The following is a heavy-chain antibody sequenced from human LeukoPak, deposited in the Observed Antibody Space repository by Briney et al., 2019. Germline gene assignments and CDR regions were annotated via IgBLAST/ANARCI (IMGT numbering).Heavy chain of an antibody. J-gene: IGHJ6*03. CDR3: AKDSAFYYIDV. CDR2: INSNGGST. CDR1: GFTFSSYA. D-gene: IGHD3-10*01. Sequence: QSGGSLRLSCVASGFTFSSYAMHWVRQTPGKGLEYVSGINSNGGSTHYANSVKGRFTISRDNSKNTLYLQMNSLKGDDTAVYYCAKDSAFYYIDVWGKGTTVIISS. V-gene: IGHV3-64*01.